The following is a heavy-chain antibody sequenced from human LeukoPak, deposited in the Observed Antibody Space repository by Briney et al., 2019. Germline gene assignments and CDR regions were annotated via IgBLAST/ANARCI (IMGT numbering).Heavy chain of an antibody. CDR1: GYTFTGYY. D-gene: IGHD2-21*02. CDR2: INPSSGGT. CDR3: ARDRGVTPDIPSFDY. V-gene: IGHV1-2*02. Sequence: GASVKVSCTASGYTFTGYYMHWVRQAPGQGLEWMGWINPSSGGTNYAQTFQGRVTMTRDTSISTAYMELSRLRSDDTAVYYCARDRGVTPDIPSFDYWGQGTLVTVSS. J-gene: IGHJ4*02.